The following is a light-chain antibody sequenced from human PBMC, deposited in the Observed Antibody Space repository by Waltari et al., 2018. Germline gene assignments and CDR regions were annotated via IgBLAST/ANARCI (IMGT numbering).Light chain of an antibody. CDR1: QSIGSS. CDR2: YVS. V-gene: IGKV6-21*01. Sequence: EIVLTQSPDFQSVTPKEKVTITCRASQSIGSSLHWYQQKPGQSPKLLIKYVSQACSGVPSRVSGSGSGTDFTLTISGLEAEDAATYYCHQSNSIPYTCGQGTKLEIK. J-gene: IGKJ2*01. CDR3: HQSNSIPYT.